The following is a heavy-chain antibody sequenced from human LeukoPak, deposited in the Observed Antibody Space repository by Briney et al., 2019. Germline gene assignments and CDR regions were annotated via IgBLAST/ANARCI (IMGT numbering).Heavy chain of an antibody. J-gene: IGHJ4*02. CDR1: GFTFSSYA. V-gene: IGHV3-23*01. CDR2: ISGSGGST. D-gene: IGHD2-2*01. CDR3: AREFRVEFRRALHPALDY. Sequence: PGGSLRLSCAASGFTFSSYAMSWVRQVPGKGLEWVSAISGSGGSTYYADSVKGRFTISRDNSKNTLYLQMNSLRAEDTAVYYCAREFRVEFRRALHPALDYWGLGTLVTVSP.